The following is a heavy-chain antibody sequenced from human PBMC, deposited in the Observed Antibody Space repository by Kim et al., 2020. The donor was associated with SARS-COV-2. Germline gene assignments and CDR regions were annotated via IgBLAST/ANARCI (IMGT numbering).Heavy chain of an antibody. CDR1: GGSISSYY. J-gene: IGHJ6*01. CDR2: IYYSGST. CDR3: ARDRRFWSCYWPSVGLDV. V-gene: IGHV4-59*13. Sequence: SETLSLTCTVSGGSISSYYWSWIRQPPGKGLEWIGCIYYSGSTNYNPSLKSRVTISLEPSQNQSPLKLSSVTAADTAVYYCARDRRFWSCYWPSVGLDV. D-gene: IGHD3-3*01.